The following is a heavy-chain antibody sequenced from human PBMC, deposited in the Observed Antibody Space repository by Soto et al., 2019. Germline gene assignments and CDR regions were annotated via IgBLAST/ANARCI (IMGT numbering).Heavy chain of an antibody. V-gene: IGHV3-33*01. J-gene: IGHJ3*01. CDR3: EGRDDPFHV. CDR2: IWHDGSQK. CDR1: GFTFSNYG. Sequence: QVQLVESGGGVVQPGTSLRLSCVATGFTFSNYGIHWVRQAPGRGLEWVAVIWHDGSQKYLTDSVRGRFTISRDNSKNTVYLQTNSLRVEDTAVYYCEGRDDPFHVWGQGTMVTVSS.